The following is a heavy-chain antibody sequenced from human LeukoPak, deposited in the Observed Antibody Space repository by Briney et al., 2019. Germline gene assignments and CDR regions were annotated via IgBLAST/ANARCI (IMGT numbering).Heavy chain of an antibody. CDR2: IYPDDSNT. CDR3: ARQGAAGKYYYYMDV. V-gene: IGHV5-51*01. D-gene: IGHD6-13*01. J-gene: IGHJ6*03. Sequence: GESLQISCQGSGYNFPIYWIGWVRQMPGQGLEWMGIIYPDDSNTIYGPSFQGQVTISADKSINTAYLEWSSLKASDTAIYYCARQGAAGKYYYYMDVWGKGTTVTVSS. CDR1: GYNFPIYW.